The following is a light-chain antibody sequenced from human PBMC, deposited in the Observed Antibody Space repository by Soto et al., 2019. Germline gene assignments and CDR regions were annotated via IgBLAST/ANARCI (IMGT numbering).Light chain of an antibody. CDR2: DAS. CDR3: KQRSNXPLT. CDR1: QSVSSY. Sequence: EIVLTQSPATLSLSPGEIATLSCRASQSVSSYLACYQQKPGQAPRLLIYDASNRATGIPARFSGSGSGTDFPLTISSLEPEDFAVYYCKQRSNXPLTCGGGTKV. J-gene: IGKJ4*01. V-gene: IGKV3-11*01.